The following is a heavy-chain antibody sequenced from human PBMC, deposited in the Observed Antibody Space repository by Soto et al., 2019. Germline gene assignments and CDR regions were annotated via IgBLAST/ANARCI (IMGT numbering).Heavy chain of an antibody. J-gene: IGHJ4*02. D-gene: IGHD3-10*01. CDR1: GYIFTSYY. CDR3: SRGDPGETSPFDH. CDR2: INPFDGSR. V-gene: IGHV1-46*03. Sequence: ASVKVSCKASGYIFTSYYIHWVRQAPGQGLEWMGWINPFDGSRMFAQSFQGRVTMTRDTSTSTVYMEVSSLRSEDTAVYYCSRGDPGETSPFDHWGQGTRVSVAS.